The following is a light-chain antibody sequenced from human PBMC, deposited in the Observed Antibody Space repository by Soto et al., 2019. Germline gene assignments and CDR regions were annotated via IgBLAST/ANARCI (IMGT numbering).Light chain of an antibody. Sequence: QSALTQPASVSGSPGQSITISCTGTSSDVGGYNYVSWYQQHPGKAPKLMIYDVSNRPSGVSNRFSGSKSGNTASLTISGLQAEDEADYFCSSYTSSSTHHLVFGGGTKLTVL. V-gene: IGLV2-14*01. J-gene: IGLJ2*01. CDR1: SSDVGGYNY. CDR3: SSYTSSSTHHLV. CDR2: DVS.